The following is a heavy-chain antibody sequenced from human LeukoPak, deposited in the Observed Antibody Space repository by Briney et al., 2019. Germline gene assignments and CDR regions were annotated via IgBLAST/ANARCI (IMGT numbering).Heavy chain of an antibody. CDR1: GFTFSSYG. J-gene: IGHJ6*03. CDR3: AKDLLPLRGPVLIAMDV. CDR2: IRYDGSNK. V-gene: IGHV3-30*02. Sequence: PGGFLRLSCAASGFTFSSYGMHWVRQAPGKGLEWVAFIRYDGSNKYYADSVKGRFTISRDNSKNTLYLQMNSLRAEDTAVYYCAKDLLPLRGPVLIAMDVWGKGTTVTISS. D-gene: IGHD2-21*01.